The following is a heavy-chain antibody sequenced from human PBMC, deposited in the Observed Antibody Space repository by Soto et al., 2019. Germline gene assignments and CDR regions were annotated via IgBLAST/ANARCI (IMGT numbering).Heavy chain of an antibody. V-gene: IGHV4-59*01. Sequence: SETLSLTCTVSGGPISSYYWSWIRQPPGKGLEWIGYIYYSGSTNYSPSLKSRVTISVDTSKNQFSLKLSSVTAADTAVYYCARRGGNYGFDYYYMDVWGKGTTVTVSS. D-gene: IGHD1-26*01. CDR2: IYYSGST. CDR3: ARRGGNYGFDYYYMDV. CDR1: GGPISSYY. J-gene: IGHJ6*03.